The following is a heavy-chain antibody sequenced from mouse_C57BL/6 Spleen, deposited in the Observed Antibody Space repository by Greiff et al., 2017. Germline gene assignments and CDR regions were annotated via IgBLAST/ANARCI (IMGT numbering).Heavy chain of an antibody. J-gene: IGHJ2*01. V-gene: IGHV14-4*01. D-gene: IGHD1-1*02. Sequence: EVQLQQSGAELVRPGASVKLSCTASGFNIKDDYMHWVKQRPEQGLEWIGWIDPENGDTEYASKFQGKATITADTSSNTAYLQLSSLTSEDTAVYYCTPLCEFDYWGQGTTLTVSS. CDR1: GFNIKDDY. CDR2: IDPENGDT. CDR3: TPLCEFDY.